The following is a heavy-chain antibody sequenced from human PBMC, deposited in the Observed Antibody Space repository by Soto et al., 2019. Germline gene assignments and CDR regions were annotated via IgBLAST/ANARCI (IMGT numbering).Heavy chain of an antibody. D-gene: IGHD3-10*01. Sequence: SETLSLTCTVSGGSISSGDYYWSWIRQPPGKGLEWIGYIYYSGSTYYNPSLKSRVTISVDTSKNQFSLKLSSVTAADTAVYYCARDPLDYYGSGSYYYYYGMDVWGQGTTVTSP. J-gene: IGHJ6*02. CDR3: ARDPLDYYGSGSYYYYYGMDV. V-gene: IGHV4-30-4*01. CDR2: IYYSGST. CDR1: GGSISSGDYY.